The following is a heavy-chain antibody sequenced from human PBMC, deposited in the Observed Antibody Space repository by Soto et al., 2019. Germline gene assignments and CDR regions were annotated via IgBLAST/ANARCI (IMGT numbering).Heavy chain of an antibody. CDR1: GGTFSSYA. CDR3: ARSITGTVSSYYGMDV. Sequence: QVQLVQSGAEVKKPGSSVKVSCKDSGGTFSSYAISWVRQAPGPGLEWMGGIIPIFATADYAQKFQGRVTSTADESTSTAYMELSSLRSEDTAVYYCARSITGTVSSYYGMDVWGQGTTVHVSS. CDR2: IIPIFATA. D-gene: IGHD1-20*01. V-gene: IGHV1-69*12. J-gene: IGHJ6*02.